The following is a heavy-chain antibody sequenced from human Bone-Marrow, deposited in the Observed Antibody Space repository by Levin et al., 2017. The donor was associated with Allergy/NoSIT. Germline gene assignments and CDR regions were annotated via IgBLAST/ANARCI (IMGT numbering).Heavy chain of an antibody. J-gene: IGHJ6*02. CDR1: GFSLTPGVG. CDR3: GHRYDSNDVSGLDV. CDR2: AYWNGDR. V-gene: IGHV2-5*01. D-gene: IGHD5-18*01. Sequence: ESGPTLVKPTQTLTLTCTFSGFSLTPGVGVGWIRQPPGKALEWLAVAYWNGDRRYSPSLRSRLTITKDTSKNQVVLTLTNVDPVDTATYYCGHRYDSNDVSGLDVWGQGTTVTVSS.